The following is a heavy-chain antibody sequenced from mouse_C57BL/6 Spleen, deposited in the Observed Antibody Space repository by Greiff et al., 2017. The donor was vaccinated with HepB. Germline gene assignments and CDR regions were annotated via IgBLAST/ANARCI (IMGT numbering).Heavy chain of an antibody. V-gene: IGHV1-61*01. CDR3: ARGDYYGNGY. J-gene: IGHJ2*01. Sequence: QVQLQRPGAELVRPGSSVKLSCKASGYTFTSYWMDWVKQRPGQGLEWIGNIYPSDSETHYNQKFKDKATLTVDKSSSTAYMQLSSLTSEDSAVYYCARGDYYGNGYWGQGTTLTVSS. CDR2: IYPSDSET. D-gene: IGHD1-1*01. CDR1: GYTFTSYW.